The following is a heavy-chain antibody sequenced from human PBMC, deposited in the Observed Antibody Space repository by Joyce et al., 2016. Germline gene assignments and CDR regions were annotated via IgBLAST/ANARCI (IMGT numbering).Heavy chain of an antibody. Sequence: EVQLVESGGGLVKPGGSLRLSCTTSRFNISHYTISWVRQAPGRGLEWVSLINNVGSSIYYTDSVRGRFTISRDNTKNSAYLKMNNLRVEDTANYYCATTKTLWLGNLDYWGQGTLVTVSS. CDR2: INNVGSSI. V-gene: IGHV3-21*02. CDR1: RFNISHYT. D-gene: IGHD6-19*01. CDR3: ATTKTLWLGNLDY. J-gene: IGHJ4*02.